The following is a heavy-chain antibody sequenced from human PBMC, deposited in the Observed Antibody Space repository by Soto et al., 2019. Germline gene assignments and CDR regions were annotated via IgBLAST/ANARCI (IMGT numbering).Heavy chain of an antibody. CDR2: ISGSGGST. CDR3: AKTASFSRQSRPHQYVIDV. Sequence: GSLRLSCAASGFTFSSYAMSWVRQAPGKGLEWVSAISGSGGSTYYADSVKGRFTISRDNSKNTLYLQMNSLRAEDTAVYYCAKTASFSRQSRPHQYVIDVWGQRSTDT. D-gene: IGHD3-10*01. V-gene: IGHV3-23*01. CDR1: GFTFSSYA. J-gene: IGHJ6*02.